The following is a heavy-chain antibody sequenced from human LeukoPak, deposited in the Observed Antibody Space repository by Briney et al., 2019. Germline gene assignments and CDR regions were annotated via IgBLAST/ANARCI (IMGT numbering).Heavy chain of an antibody. CDR1: GFTFISYW. V-gene: IGHV3-74*01. CDR3: ARGHHYYDSSAYYY. J-gene: IGHJ4*02. CDR2: INSDGSTT. Sequence: GGSLSLSCAASGFTFISYWMHWVRQPPGKGLVWVSRINSDGSTTSYAASVKGRFTISRDTAKNTLYLQMNSLRAEDTAVYYCARGHHYYDSSAYYYWGQGTLVTVSS. D-gene: IGHD3-22*01.